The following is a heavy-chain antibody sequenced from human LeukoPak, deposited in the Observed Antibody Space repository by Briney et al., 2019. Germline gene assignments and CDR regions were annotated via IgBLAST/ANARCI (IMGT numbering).Heavy chain of an antibody. J-gene: IGHJ4*02. D-gene: IGHD5-18*01. CDR3: AAGGNSDTAMATNY. V-gene: IGHV1-58*01. CDR2: IVVGSGNT. Sequence: GVSVKVSCKAPGFTFTSSAVQWVRQARGQRLEWIGWIVVGSGNTNYAQKFQERVTITRDMSTSTAYMELSSLRSEDTAVYYCAAGGNSDTAMATNYWGQGTLVTVSS. CDR1: GFTFTSSA.